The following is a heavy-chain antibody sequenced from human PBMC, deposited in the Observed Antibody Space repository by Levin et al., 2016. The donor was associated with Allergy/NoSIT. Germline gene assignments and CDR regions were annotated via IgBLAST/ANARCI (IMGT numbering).Heavy chain of an antibody. CDR2: IYYSGST. J-gene: IGHJ3*02. CDR3: ARETFHYDSSGSPKWAFDI. D-gene: IGHD3-22*01. CDR1: GGSISSYY. V-gene: IGHV4-59*01. Sequence: SETLSLTCTVSGGSISSYYWSWIRQPPGKGLEWIGYIYYSGSTNYNPSLKSRVTISVDTSKNQFSLKLSSVTAADTAVYYCARETFHYDSSGSPKWAFDIWGQGTMVTVSS.